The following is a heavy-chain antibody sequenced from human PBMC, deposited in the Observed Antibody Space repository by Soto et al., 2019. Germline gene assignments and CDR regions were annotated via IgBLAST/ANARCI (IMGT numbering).Heavy chain of an antibody. V-gene: IGHV1-69*12. CDR3: ARDIAAAGRGALYYYYYGMDV. Sequence: QVQLVQSGAEVKKPGSSVKVSCKASGGTFSSYAISWVRQAPGQGLEWMGGIIPIFGTANYAQKFQGRVTITADESTSTAYMELSSLRSEDTAVYYCARDIAAAGRGALYYYYYGMDVWGQGTTVTVSS. CDR2: IIPIFGTA. CDR1: GGTFSSYA. J-gene: IGHJ6*02. D-gene: IGHD6-13*01.